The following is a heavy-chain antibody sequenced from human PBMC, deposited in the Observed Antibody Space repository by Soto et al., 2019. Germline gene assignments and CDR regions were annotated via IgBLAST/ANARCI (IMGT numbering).Heavy chain of an antibody. CDR1: GYPFDTYG. J-gene: IGHJ5*02. V-gene: IGHV1-18*01. CDR2: ISAYNGQT. D-gene: IGHD3-3*01. Sequence: ASVKVSCKASGYPFDTYGINWVRQAPGQRPEWMGWISAYNGQTDYAQNFQGSVTMATDTSTNTAYMELRNLRSDDTAVYYCARDRHESWNPYFFEPWGRGTLVTVSS. CDR3: ARDRHESWNPYFFEP.